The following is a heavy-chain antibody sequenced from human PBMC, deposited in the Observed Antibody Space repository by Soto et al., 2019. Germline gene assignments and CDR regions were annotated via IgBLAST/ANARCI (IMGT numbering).Heavy chain of an antibody. V-gene: IGHV3-7*01. CDR1: GFTFTNYW. J-gene: IGHJ4*02. D-gene: IGHD5-12*01. CDR2: INQDGSVT. Sequence: PGGSLRLSCAASGFTFTNYWMSWVRQAPGKGLEWVANINQDGSVTYYVDSVEGRFTISRDNAKNSLYLQMNSLRVEDTAVYYCARPRGYEIFDYWGQGTLVTVSS. CDR3: ARPRGYEIFDY.